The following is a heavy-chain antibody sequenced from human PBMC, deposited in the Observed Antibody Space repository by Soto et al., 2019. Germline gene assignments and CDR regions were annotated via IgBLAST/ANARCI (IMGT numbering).Heavy chain of an antibody. D-gene: IGHD1-26*01. Sequence: GGSLRLSCAASGFTFSNAWMRWVRQAPGKGLEWVGRIKSKTDGGTTDYAAPVKGRFTISRDDSKNTLYLQMNSLKTEDTAVYYCTTDPFVGAYGSDAFDIWGQGTMVT. CDR1: GFTFSNAW. CDR3: TTDPFVGAYGSDAFDI. V-gene: IGHV3-15*01. J-gene: IGHJ3*02. CDR2: IKSKTDGGTT.